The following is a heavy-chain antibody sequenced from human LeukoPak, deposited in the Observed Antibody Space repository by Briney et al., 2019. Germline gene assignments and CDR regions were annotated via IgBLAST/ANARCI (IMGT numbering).Heavy chain of an antibody. CDR3: ARDRGTIFGVVIVGGYYGMDV. J-gene: IGHJ6*02. CDR1: GYTFTSYG. CDR2: ISAYNGNT. D-gene: IGHD3-3*01. Sequence: ASVKVSCKASGYTFTSYGISWVRQAPGQGLEWMGWISAYNGNTNYAQKLQGRVTMTTDTSTSTAYMELRSLRSDDTAVYYCARDRGTIFGVVIVGGYYGMDVWGQGTTVTVSS. V-gene: IGHV1-18*01.